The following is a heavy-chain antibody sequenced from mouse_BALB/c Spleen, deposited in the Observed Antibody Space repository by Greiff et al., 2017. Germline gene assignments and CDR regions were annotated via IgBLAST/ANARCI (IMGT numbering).Heavy chain of an antibody. CDR1: GFSLTSYG. D-gene: IGHD4-1*01. CDR3: ARRDWTYAMDY. CDR2: IWSGGST. J-gene: IGHJ4*01. Sequence: QVQLQQSGPGLVQPSQSLSITCTASGFSLTSYGVHWVRQSPGKGLEWLGVIWSGGSTNYNAAFISRLSISKDNSKSQVFFKMNSLQANDTAIYYYARRDWTYAMDYWGQGTSVTVSS. V-gene: IGHV2-2*02.